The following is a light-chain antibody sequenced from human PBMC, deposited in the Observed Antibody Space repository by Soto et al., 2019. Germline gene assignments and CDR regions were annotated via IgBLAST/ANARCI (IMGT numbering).Light chain of an antibody. CDR2: DNN. Sequence: QSVLTQPPSVSAAPGQKVTISCSGTTSNIGNSYVSWYQQLPGTAPKLLIYDNNKRPSGIPDRFSASKSGTTATLGITGLQTGDEAAYHCATWDSSLSAVVFGGGTKLTVL. CDR3: ATWDSSLSAVV. J-gene: IGLJ2*01. CDR1: TSNIGNSY. V-gene: IGLV1-51*01.